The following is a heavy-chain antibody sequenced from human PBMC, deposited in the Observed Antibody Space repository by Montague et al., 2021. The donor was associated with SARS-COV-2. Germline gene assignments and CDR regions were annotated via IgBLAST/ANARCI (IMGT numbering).Heavy chain of an antibody. J-gene: IGHJ6*02. D-gene: IGHD1-1*01. CDR1: GFTFSSYW. CDR2: IKQDGSEK. V-gene: IGHV3-7*01. CDR3: ARVQRTTGTTRLGTYYYYYYGMDV. Sequence: SLRLSCAASGFTFSSYWMSWVRQAPGKGLEWVANIKQDGSEKYYLYSXKVRFTISRDNAKNSLYLQMNSLRAEDTAVYYCARVQRTTGTTRLGTYYYYYYGMDVWGQGTTVTVSS.